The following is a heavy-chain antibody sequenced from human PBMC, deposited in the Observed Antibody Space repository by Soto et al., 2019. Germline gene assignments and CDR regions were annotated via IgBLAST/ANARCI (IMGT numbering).Heavy chain of an antibody. J-gene: IGHJ4*02. CDR2: IYYSGST. CDR3: ARVISAVTTLFDY. D-gene: IGHD4-17*01. V-gene: IGHV4-31*03. Sequence: SSETLSLTCTVSGGSISSGGYYWSWIRQHPGKGLEWIGYIYYSGSTYYNPSLKSRVTISVDTSKNQFSLKLSSVTAADTAVYYCARVISAVTTLFDYWGQGTLVTVSS. CDR1: GGSISSGGYY.